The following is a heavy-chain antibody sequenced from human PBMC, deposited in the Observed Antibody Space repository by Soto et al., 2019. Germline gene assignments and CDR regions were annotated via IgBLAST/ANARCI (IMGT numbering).Heavy chain of an antibody. CDR1: GYIFLNYA. J-gene: IGHJ6*02. CDR2: INAANGNT. D-gene: IGHD2-2*01. V-gene: IGHV1-3*01. CDR3: AREVVPAAPPYYYHYRLDV. Sequence: GASVKVSCKASGYIFLNYAIHWVRQAPGQRPEWVGWINAANGNTKYSQKLQGRVTITSDTATSTAYMELSSLGSEDTAVYYCAREVVPAAPPYYYHYRLDVWGQGTTVTVSS.